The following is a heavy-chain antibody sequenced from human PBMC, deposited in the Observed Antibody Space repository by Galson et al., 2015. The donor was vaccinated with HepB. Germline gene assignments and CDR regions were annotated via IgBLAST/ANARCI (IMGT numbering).Heavy chain of an antibody. V-gene: IGHV3-7*03. J-gene: IGHJ4*02. CDR2: IKQDGSEK. CDR1: GFTFSGYW. CDR3: ARDGDGDYFDY. Sequence: SLRLSCAASGFTFSGYWMSWVRQAQGKGLEWVANIKQDGSEKYYVESVKGRFTISRDNAKNSLYLQMNSLRAEDTAVYYCARDGDGDYFDYWGQGTLVTVSS. D-gene: IGHD4-17*01.